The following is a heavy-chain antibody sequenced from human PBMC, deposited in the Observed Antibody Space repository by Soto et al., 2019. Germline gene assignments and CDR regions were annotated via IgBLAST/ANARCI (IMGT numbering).Heavy chain of an antibody. V-gene: IGHV6-1*01. CDR1: GDSVSSNSAA. D-gene: IGHD6-19*01. CDR2: TYYRSKWYN. J-gene: IGHJ4*02. Sequence: SQTLSLTCAISGDSVSSNSAAWNWIRQSPSSGLEWLGRTYYRSKWYNDYAVSVKSRITINPDTSKNQFSLQLNSVTPEDTAVYYCARDKWDSSGWYDAMTGFDYWGQGTLVTVSS. CDR3: ARDKWDSSGWYDAMTGFDY.